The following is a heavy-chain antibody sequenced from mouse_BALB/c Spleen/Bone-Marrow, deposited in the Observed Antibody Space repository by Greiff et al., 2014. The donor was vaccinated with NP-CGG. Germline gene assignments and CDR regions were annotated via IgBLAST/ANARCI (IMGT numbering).Heavy chain of an antibody. CDR3: ERPTDYSHTMDY. D-gene: IGHD2-12*01. CDR2: ISSGGSYT. V-gene: IGHV5-9-3*01. CDR1: GFTFSSYA. J-gene: IGHJ4*01. Sequence: EVQLVESGGGLVKPGGSLKLSCAASGFTFSSYAMSWGRQSPEKRLEWVATISSGGSYTYYPDSVKGRLTISRDNAKNTLYLQMRRLRSEDTAMYYCERPTDYSHTMDYWGQGTSVTVSS.